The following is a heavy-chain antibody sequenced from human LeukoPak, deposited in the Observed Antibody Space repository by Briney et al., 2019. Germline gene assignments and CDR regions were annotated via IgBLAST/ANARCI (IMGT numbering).Heavy chain of an antibody. CDR2: INYSGST. CDR3: ARDRAVTSSYDAFDM. CDR1: GGSISSYY. J-gene: IGHJ3*02. V-gene: IGHV4-59*12. Sequence: SETLSLTCTVPGGSISSYYWSWLRQPPGKGLEWLGYINYSGSTNYNPSLKSRVTISVDTSKNQFSLKLSSVTAADTAVYYCARDRAVTSSYDAFDMWGQGTMVTVSS. D-gene: IGHD4-17*01.